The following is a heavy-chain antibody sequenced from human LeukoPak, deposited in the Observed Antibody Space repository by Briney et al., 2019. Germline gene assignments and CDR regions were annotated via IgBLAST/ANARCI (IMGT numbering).Heavy chain of an antibody. Sequence: SETLSLTCTVSGGSISSYYWSWIRQPPGKGLEWIGYIYYSGSTNYNPSLKSRVTISVDTSKNQFSLKLSSVTAADTAVYYCARPYYYGSGSYIDYWGQGTLVTVSS. CDR3: ARPYYYGSGSYIDY. CDR2: IYYSGST. CDR1: GGSISSYY. V-gene: IGHV4-59*01. J-gene: IGHJ4*02. D-gene: IGHD3-10*01.